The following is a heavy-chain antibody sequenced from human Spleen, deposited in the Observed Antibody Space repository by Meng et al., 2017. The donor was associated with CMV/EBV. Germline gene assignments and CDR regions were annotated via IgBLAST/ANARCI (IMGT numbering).Heavy chain of an antibody. V-gene: IGHV3-23*01. Sequence: GESLKISCAASGFAFSSYVMSWVRQAPGKGLEWVSGISGSGAGTYYADFVKGRFTISRDNSKNTLFLQMNSLKAEDTAVYFCAKDQFGVGPIAVVAFDYWGQGTLVTVSS. J-gene: IGHJ4*02. D-gene: IGHD6-19*01. CDR2: ISGSGAGT. CDR1: GFAFSSYV. CDR3: AKDQFGVGPIAVVAFDY.